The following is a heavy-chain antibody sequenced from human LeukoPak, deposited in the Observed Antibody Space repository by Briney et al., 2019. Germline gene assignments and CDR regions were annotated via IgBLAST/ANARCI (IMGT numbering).Heavy chain of an antibody. J-gene: IGHJ4*02. D-gene: IGHD4-17*01. CDR1: GGSISSGSYY. CDR3: ARGEDYGDPFDY. CDR2: IYYSGNT. V-gene: IGHV4-39*06. Sequence: SETLSLTCTVSGGSISSGSYYWGWIRQPPGKGLEWIGSIYYSGNTYYNPSLKSRVTISVDTSKNQFTLKLSSVTAADTAVYYCARGEDYGDPFDYWGQGTLVTVSS.